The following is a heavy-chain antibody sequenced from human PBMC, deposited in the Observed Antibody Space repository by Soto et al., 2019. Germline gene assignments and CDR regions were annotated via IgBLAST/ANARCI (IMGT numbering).Heavy chain of an antibody. D-gene: IGHD4-17*01. V-gene: IGHV3-23*01. Sequence: GGSLRLSCAASGFTFSSYAMSWVRQAPGKGLEWVSAISGSGGSTYYAASVKGRFTISRDNSKNTLYLQMNSLRAETTAVYYGATPVNYSCYGMDVWGQGTTVTVSS. CDR1: GFTFSSYA. CDR3: ATPVNYSCYGMDV. J-gene: IGHJ6*02. CDR2: ISGSGGST.